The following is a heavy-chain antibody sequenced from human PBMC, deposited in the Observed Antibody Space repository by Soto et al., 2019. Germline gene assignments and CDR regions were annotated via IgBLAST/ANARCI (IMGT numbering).Heavy chain of an antibody. CDR1: GGSFSGHA. CDR2: INHSGKT. V-gene: IGHV4-34*01. Sequence: PSETLSLTCAVDGGSFSGHAWSWVCQPPGQGLEWIGEINHSGKTNYNPSLMSRVTISVDTTKNQISLNLGAVTAAGTVVYYRARAPYYDYIWERRYGMDVWGQGTTVTVSS. D-gene: IGHD3-16*01. CDR3: ARAPYYDYIWERRYGMDV. J-gene: IGHJ6*02.